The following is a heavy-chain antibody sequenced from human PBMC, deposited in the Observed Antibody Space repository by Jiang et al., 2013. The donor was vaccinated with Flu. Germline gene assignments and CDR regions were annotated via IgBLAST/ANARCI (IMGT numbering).Heavy chain of an antibody. CDR3: ARTEAPNYYGSGSYYYGMDV. J-gene: IGHJ6*02. CDR2: IDWDDDK. D-gene: IGHD3-10*01. V-gene: IGHV2-70*01. CDR1: GFSLSTSGMC. Sequence: KPTQTLTLTCTFSGFSLSTSGMCVSWIRQPPGRALEWLALIDWDDDKYYSTSLKTRLTISKDTSKNQVVLTMTNMDPVDTATYYCARTEAPNYYGSGSYYYGMDVWGQGTTVTVSS.